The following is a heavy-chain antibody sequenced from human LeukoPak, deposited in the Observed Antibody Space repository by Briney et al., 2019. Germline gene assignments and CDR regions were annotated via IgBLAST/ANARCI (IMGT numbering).Heavy chain of an antibody. V-gene: IGHV3-23*01. CDR1: GFTFSNYA. D-gene: IGHD2-21*02. Sequence: GGSLRLSCAASGFTFSNYAMNWVRQAPGNGLEWVSAISGHDTSTYYAGSVKGRFTISRDNSKNTLYLQMNSLRAEDTAIYYCAKRSVVTTTQPGNYFDYWGQGTLVTVSS. CDR2: ISGHDTST. CDR3: AKRSVVTTTQPGNYFDY. J-gene: IGHJ4*02.